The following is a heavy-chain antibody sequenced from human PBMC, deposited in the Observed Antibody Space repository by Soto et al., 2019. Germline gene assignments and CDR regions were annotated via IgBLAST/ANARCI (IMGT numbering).Heavy chain of an antibody. V-gene: IGHV1-18*01. J-gene: IGHJ5*02. CDR2: ISANNGNT. Sequence: QVQLVQSGAEVKKPGASVKVSCKASGYTFTSYGISWVRQAPGQGLEWMGWISANNGNTKYAQNFQGRVTMTTDTSXSXAXXXXXXXXXXXTAVXYXARAXSPGLFDPWGQGTLVTVSS. D-gene: IGHD7-27*01. CDR1: GYTFTSYG. CDR3: ARAXSPGLFDP.